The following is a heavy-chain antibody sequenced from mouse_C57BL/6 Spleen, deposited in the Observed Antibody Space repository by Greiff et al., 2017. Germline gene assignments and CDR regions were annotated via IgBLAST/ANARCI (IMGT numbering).Heavy chain of an antibody. CDR2: INPSTGGT. D-gene: IGHD3-2*02. CDR3: ARSTAQAWFAY. V-gene: IGHV1-42*01. Sequence: VQLQQSGPELVKPGASVKISCKASGYSFTGYYMNWVKQSPEKSLEWIGEINPSTGGTTYNQKIKAKATLTVDKSASTAYLQLKSLTSEESAVYYCARSTAQAWFAYWGQGTLVTVSA. J-gene: IGHJ3*01. CDR1: GYSFTGYY.